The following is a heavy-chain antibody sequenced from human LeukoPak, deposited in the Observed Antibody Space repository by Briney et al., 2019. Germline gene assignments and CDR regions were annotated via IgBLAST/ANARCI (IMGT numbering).Heavy chain of an antibody. D-gene: IGHD3-22*01. Sequence: PGGSLRHSCAASGFTFSSYAMSWVRQAPGKGLEWVSAIGGTNGRTYYADSVKGRFTISRDNSKNTLYLQMNSLRDEDTAVYYCAKHYYDSSGTPRYFDYWGQGTLVTVSS. J-gene: IGHJ4*02. V-gene: IGHV3-23*01. CDR2: IGGTNGRT. CDR1: GFTFSSYA. CDR3: AKHYYDSSGTPRYFDY.